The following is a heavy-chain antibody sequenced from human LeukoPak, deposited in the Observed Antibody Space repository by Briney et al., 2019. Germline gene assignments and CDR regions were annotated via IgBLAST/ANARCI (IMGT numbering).Heavy chain of an antibody. V-gene: IGHV3-74*01. CDR3: ARVRATFSPHFDN. D-gene: IGHD5-12*01. CDR1: GFTFSSYW. Sequence: PGGSLRLSCAASGFTFSSYWMHWVRQAPGKGLMWVSRINSDGSITNYADSVKGRFTISRDNAKNTLYLQMNSLRAEVTAVYYCARVRATFSPHFDNWGQGTLVTVSS. J-gene: IGHJ4*02. CDR2: INSDGSIT.